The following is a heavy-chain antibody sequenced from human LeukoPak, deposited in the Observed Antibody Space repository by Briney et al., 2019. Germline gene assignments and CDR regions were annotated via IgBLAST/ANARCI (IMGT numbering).Heavy chain of an antibody. CDR2: IYYSGST. CDR3: ARSSLTWFDP. D-gene: IGHD3-16*01. J-gene: IGHJ5*02. Sequence: PSETLSLTCTVSGGSISSYYWSWIRQPPGKGLEWIGYIYYSGSTNYNPSLKSRVTISVDTSKNQFSLKLSSVTAADAAVYYCARSSLTWFDPWGRGTLVTVSS. CDR1: GGSISSYY. V-gene: IGHV4-59*01.